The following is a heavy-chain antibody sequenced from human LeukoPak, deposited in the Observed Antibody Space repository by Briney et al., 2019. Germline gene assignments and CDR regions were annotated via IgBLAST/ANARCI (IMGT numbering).Heavy chain of an antibody. D-gene: IGHD2-15*01. CDR3: ARDARYCSGGSCYSRYYYYGMDV. CDR2: IIPIIGIA. Sequence: SVKVSCKASGGTFSSYAISWVRQAPGQGLEWMGRIIPIIGIANYAQKFQGRVTITADKSTSTAYMGLSSLRSEDTAVYYCARDARYCSGGSCYSRYYYYGMDVWGQGTTVTVSS. J-gene: IGHJ6*02. V-gene: IGHV1-69*04. CDR1: GGTFSSYA.